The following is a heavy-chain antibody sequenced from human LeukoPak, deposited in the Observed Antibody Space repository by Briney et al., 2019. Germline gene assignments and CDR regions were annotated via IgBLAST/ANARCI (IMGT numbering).Heavy chain of an antibody. V-gene: IGHV3-30*03. CDR2: TSSDLNVK. J-gene: IGHJ4*02. CDR3: AREGYYGSGSPPSLYFDY. Sequence: GSLRLSFAASGFIFSSYGMGLVRPAPGKGLEWVAVTSSDLNVKLYADSVKGRFTISRDNSRSTLYLQMNSLRAEDTAIYYCAREGYYGSGSPPSLYFDYWGQGTLVTVSS. CDR1: GFIFSSYG. D-gene: IGHD3-10*01.